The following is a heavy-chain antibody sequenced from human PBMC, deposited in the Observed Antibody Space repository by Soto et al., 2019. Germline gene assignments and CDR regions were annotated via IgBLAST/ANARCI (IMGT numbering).Heavy chain of an antibody. J-gene: IGHJ5*02. CDR2: MNPNSGNT. CDR3: ARGRSYGSGTPSWFDP. Sequence: QVQLVQSGAEVKKPGASVKVSCKASGYTFTSYDINWVRQATGQGLEWMGWMNPNSGNTGYAQKFQGSVTMTRNTSISTAYMELSSLRSEDTAVYYCARGRSYGSGTPSWFDPWGQGTLVTVSS. V-gene: IGHV1-8*01. D-gene: IGHD3-10*01. CDR1: GYTFTSYD.